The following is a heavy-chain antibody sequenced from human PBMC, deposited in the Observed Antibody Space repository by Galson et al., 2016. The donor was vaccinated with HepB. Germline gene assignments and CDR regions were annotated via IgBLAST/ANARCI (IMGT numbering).Heavy chain of an antibody. Sequence: SVKVSCKASEGTYTYYAISWVRQAPGQGLEWLGGIIPFFGITNHTQKFQGRVTITADEPTSTVYMELSSLRSEDTAVYYCAHRGGYEFWRTWDDYHHYGMDVWGQGTTVTVSS. D-gene: IGHD3/OR15-3a*01. CDR3: AHRGGYEFWRTWDDYHHYGMDV. J-gene: IGHJ6*02. V-gene: IGHV1-69*13. CDR1: EGTYTYYA. CDR2: IIPFFGIT.